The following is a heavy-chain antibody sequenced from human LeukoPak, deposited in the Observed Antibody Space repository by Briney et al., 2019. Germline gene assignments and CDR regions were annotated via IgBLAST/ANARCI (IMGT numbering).Heavy chain of an antibody. V-gene: IGHV3-30*18. CDR2: ISYDGSNK. J-gene: IGHJ6*02. D-gene: IGHD2-2*01. CDR3: AKGLGYCSSTSCYVPHYYYGMDV. CDR1: GFTFSSYG. Sequence: GGSLRLSCAASGFTFSSYGMHWVRQASGKGLEWVAVISYDGSNKYYADSVKGRFTISRDNSKNTLYLQMNSLRAEDTAVYYCAKGLGYCSSTSCYVPHYYYGMDVWGQGTTVTVSS.